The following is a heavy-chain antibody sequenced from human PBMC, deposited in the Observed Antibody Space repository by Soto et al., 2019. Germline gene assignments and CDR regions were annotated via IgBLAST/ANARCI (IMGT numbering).Heavy chain of an antibody. CDR1: GFRFSDYY. CDR3: ARDLRRNSGSYFDY. D-gene: IGHD1-26*01. Sequence: QVQLVESGGGLVKPGGSLRLSCAASGFRFSDYYMSWIRQAPGKGLEWISYIDSSSGYTNYADSVKGRFTISRDNAKNSLYLQVSSLRAEDTAIYYCARDLRRNSGSYFDYWGQGTPVTVCS. J-gene: IGHJ4*02. V-gene: IGHV3-11*05. CDR2: IDSSSGYT.